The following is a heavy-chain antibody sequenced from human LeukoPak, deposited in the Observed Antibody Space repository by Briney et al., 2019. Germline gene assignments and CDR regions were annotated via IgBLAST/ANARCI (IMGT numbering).Heavy chain of an antibody. J-gene: IGHJ4*02. Sequence: GGSLRLSCAASGFTFSSYSMNWVRQAPGKGLEWVSYISSSSSTIYYADSVKGRFTISRDNAKNSLYLQMNSLRAEDTAVYYCARVYTTSSSWFGDFDYWGQGTLVTVSS. CDR3: ARVYTTSSSWFGDFDY. CDR2: ISSSSSTI. V-gene: IGHV3-48*04. CDR1: GFTFSSYS. D-gene: IGHD6-13*01.